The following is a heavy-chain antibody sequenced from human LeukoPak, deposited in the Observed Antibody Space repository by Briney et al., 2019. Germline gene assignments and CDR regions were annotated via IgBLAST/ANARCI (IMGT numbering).Heavy chain of an antibody. J-gene: IGHJ6*03. CDR2: ISAYNGNT. V-gene: IGHV1-18*01. CDR3: ARLWWFGDYYMDV. Sequence: ASVKVSCKASGGTFSSYAISWVRQAPGQGLEWMGWISAYNGNTNYAQKLQGRVTMTTDTSTSTAYMELRSLRSDDTAVYYCARLWWFGDYYMDVWGKGTTVTVSS. CDR1: GGTFSSYA. D-gene: IGHD3-10*01.